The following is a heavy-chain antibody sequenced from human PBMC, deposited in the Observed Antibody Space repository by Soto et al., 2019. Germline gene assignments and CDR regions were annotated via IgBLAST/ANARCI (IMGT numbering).Heavy chain of an antibody. D-gene: IGHD2-2*02. V-gene: IGHV3-11*01. CDR2: ISSSGSTI. CDR1: GFTFSDYY. J-gene: IGHJ4*02. CDR3: ARGGRYCSSTSCYRGTDFDY. Sequence: QVQLVESGGGLVKPGGSLRLSCAASGFTFSDYYMSWIRQAPGKGLEWVSYISSSGSTIYYADSVKGRFTSSRDNAKNSLYLQMNSLRAEDTAVYYCARGGRYCSSTSCYRGTDFDYWGQGTLVTVSS.